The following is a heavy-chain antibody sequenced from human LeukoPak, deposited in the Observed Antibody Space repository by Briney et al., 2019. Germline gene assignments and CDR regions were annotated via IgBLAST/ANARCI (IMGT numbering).Heavy chain of an antibody. Sequence: GGSLRLSCAASGFTFSSYEMNWVRQAPGKGLEWVSYISSSGSTIYYADSVKGRFTTSRDNAKSSLYLQMNSLRAEDTAVYYCAKDPDCTSGVCYTFFDYWGQGTLVTVSS. CDR1: GFTFSSYE. V-gene: IGHV3-48*03. D-gene: IGHD2-8*01. J-gene: IGHJ4*02. CDR2: ISSSGSTI. CDR3: AKDPDCTSGVCYTFFDY.